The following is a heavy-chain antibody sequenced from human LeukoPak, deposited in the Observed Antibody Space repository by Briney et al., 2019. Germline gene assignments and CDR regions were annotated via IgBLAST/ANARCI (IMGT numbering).Heavy chain of an antibody. J-gene: IGHJ6*02. CDR2: IYYSGTT. CDR1: GGPISTYY. V-gene: IGHV4-59*01. CDR3: ARDSYSSSWYYYYGMDV. D-gene: IGHD6-13*01. Sequence: PSETLSLTCTVSGGPISTYYWSWIRQPPGKGLEWIGYIYYSGTTNYNPSLKSRVTISVDTSKNQFSLKLSSVTAADTAVYYCARDSYSSSWYYYYGMDVWGQGTTVTVSS.